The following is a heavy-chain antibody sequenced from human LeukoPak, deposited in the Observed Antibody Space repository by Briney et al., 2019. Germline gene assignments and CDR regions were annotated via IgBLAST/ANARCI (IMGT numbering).Heavy chain of an antibody. CDR3: VRGYSFGPYGMDV. V-gene: IGHV3-21*04. CDR1: GFTFSSYS. J-gene: IGHJ6*02. Sequence: RGSLRLSCAASGFTFSSYSMNWVRQAPGKGLEWVSSISSSSYIYYADSVKGRFTISRDNSKNTLYLQMSSLRAEDTAVYFCVRGYSFGPYGMDVWGQGTTVTV. D-gene: IGHD2-15*01. CDR2: ISSSSYI.